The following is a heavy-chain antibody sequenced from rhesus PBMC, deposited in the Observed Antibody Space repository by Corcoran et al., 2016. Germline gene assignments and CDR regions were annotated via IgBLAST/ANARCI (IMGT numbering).Heavy chain of an antibody. CDR1: GGSISDSYR. CDR2: IYGSSTST. D-gene: IGHD4-4*01. J-gene: IGHJ4*01. V-gene: IGHV4S10*01. CDR3: AIDHFMVATGIDY. Sequence: QVQLQESGPGVVKPSETLSLTCAVSGGSISDSYRWSWIRQPPGRGLDWIGYIYGSSTSTNYNPSLSSLVTISKDTSKNQFSLKLSSVTAADTAVYYCAIDHFMVATGIDYWGQGVLVTVSS.